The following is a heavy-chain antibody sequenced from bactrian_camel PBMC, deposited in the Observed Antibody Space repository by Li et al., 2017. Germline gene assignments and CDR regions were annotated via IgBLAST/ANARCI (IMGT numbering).Heavy chain of an antibody. J-gene: IGHJ4*01. V-gene: IGHV3S10*01. D-gene: IGHD6*01. CDR2: LRKDGTT. CDR3: STRGPEGSWVDFNY. Sequence: VQLVESGGGLVQPGGSLRLSCAASGFTFSSYGMHWVRQAPGKEENLVSLRKDGTTIYATSVKGRFTISQDATKSTLYLQMNSLKTDDTGVYYCSTRGPEGSWVDFNYWGQGTQVTVS. CDR1: GFTFSSYG.